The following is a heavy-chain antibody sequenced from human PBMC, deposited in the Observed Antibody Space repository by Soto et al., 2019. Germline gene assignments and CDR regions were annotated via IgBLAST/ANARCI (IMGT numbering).Heavy chain of an antibody. CDR2: ITPIFGTT. J-gene: IGHJ4*02. V-gene: IGHV1-69*01. CDR1: GGTFSSYP. Sequence: QVQLVQSGAEVKKPGSSVKVSCKTFGGTFSSYPISWVRQAPGEGLEWMGAITPIFGTTDYAQNFQGRLTITADESTSPGYLGLNSLRSEDPGPYFRARIGTSVGGYWGQGTLVTVSS. CDR3: ARIGTSVGGY. D-gene: IGHD2-15*01.